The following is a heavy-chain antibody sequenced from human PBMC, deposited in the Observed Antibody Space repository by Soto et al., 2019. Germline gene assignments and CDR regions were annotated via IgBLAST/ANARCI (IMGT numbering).Heavy chain of an antibody. CDR2: ISSDGGST. D-gene: IGHD3-9*01. J-gene: IGHJ4*02. Sequence: GGALRLSCAASGFTFSIYAMSWVRQAPGKGLEWVSTISSDGGSTHHAASVKGRFTISRDNSKNTLYLQMNSLRAEDTAVYYCAKHYYDILTGYQYWGQGTLVTVSS. CDR3: AKHYYDILTGYQY. V-gene: IGHV3-23*01. CDR1: GFTFSIYA.